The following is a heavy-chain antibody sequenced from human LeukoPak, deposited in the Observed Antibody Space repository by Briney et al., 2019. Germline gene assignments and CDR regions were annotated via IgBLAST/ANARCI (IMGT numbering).Heavy chain of an antibody. CDR3: ARSEQRWLQIGQ. J-gene: IGHJ1*01. CDR2: IYYTGTT. V-gene: IGHV4-39*01. CDR1: GGSISSSSYF. Sequence: SETLSLTCTVSGGSISSSSYFWGWLRHPPGKGLEGFGTIYYTGTTYYTLSLKTRVTISVDTSRNQLSLKMRSVTAADTSVYFCARSEQRWLQIGQWGQGSLVTVSS. D-gene: IGHD5-24*01.